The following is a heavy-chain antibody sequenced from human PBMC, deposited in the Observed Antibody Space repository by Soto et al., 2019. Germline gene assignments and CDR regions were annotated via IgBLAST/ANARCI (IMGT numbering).Heavy chain of an antibody. Sequence: QVQLVQSGAEVKKPGSSVKVSCKASGGTFGSYAISWVRQAPGQGLEWMGGIIPIFGTANYAQKFQGRVTITADESTRAGYMELSSRRSEDTAVYYCARGLGYGDYVRDYWGQGTLVTVSS. D-gene: IGHD4-17*01. V-gene: IGHV1-69*12. CDR2: IIPIFGTA. J-gene: IGHJ4*02. CDR3: ARGLGYGDYVRDY. CDR1: GGTFGSYA.